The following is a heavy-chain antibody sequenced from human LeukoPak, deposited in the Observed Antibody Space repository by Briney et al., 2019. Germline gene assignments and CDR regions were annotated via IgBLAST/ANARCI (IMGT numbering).Heavy chain of an antibody. CDR2: ISGSGGGT. CDR1: GFTFSSYA. Sequence: PGGSLRLSCAASGFTFSSYAMSWVRQAPGKGLEWVSAISGSGGGTYYADSVKGRFTISRDNSKNTLYLQMNSLRAEDTAVYYCAKLGTPDSYGLFWYYYYGMDVWGQGTTVTVSS. D-gene: IGHD5-18*01. V-gene: IGHV3-23*01. J-gene: IGHJ6*02. CDR3: AKLGTPDSYGLFWYYYYGMDV.